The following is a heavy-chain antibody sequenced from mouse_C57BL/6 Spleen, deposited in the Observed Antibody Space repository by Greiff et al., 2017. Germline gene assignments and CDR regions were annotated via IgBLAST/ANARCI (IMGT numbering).Heavy chain of an antibody. D-gene: IGHD1-1*01. CDR2: IDPEDGET. Sequence: EVQLQQSGAELVKPGASVKLSCTASGFNITDYYMHWVKQRTEQGLEWIGRIDPEDGETKYAPKFQGKATITADTSSNTAYLQLSSLTSEDTAVYYCARGSITTVVAGDYYAMDYWGQGTSVTVSS. CDR1: GFNITDYY. V-gene: IGHV14-2*01. J-gene: IGHJ4*01. CDR3: ARGSITTVVAGDYYAMDY.